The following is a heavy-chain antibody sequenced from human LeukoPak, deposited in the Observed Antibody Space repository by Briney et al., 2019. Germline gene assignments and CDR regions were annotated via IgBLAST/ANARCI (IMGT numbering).Heavy chain of an antibody. Sequence: SETLSLTCDVSGGSIRSYWWGWVRQPAGRGLEWIGRIYATGSTKFSPSLKSRLSMSVDTSTNQFSLTLSSVTAADTAIYFCARQGYTASYYFLDYWSQGTLVTVSS. CDR3: ARQGYTASYYFLDY. D-gene: IGHD3-10*01. V-gene: IGHV4-4*07. J-gene: IGHJ4*02. CDR1: GGSIRSYW. CDR2: IYATGST.